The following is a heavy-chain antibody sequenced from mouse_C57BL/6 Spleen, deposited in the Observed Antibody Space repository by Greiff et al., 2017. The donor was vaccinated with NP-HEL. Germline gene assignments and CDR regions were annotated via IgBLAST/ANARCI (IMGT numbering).Heavy chain of an antibody. J-gene: IGHJ2*01. V-gene: IGHV1-82*01. CDR3: AREEGNYGNFFDY. Sequence: QVQLQQSGPELVKPGASVKISCKASGYAFSSSWMNWVKQRPGKGLEWIGRIYPGDGDTNYNGKFKGKATLTADKSSSTAYMQLSSLTSEDSAVYFCAREEGNYGNFFDYWGQGTTLTVSS. CDR2: IYPGDGDT. D-gene: IGHD2-1*01. CDR1: GYAFSSSW.